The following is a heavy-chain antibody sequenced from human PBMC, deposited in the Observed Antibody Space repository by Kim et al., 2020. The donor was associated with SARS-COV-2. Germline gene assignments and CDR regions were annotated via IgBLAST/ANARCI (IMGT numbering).Heavy chain of an antibody. CDR1: GYTFTSYS. V-gene: IGHV1-18*01. J-gene: IGHJ4*02. D-gene: IGHD3-22*01. CDR2: ISAYNGNT. CDR3: ARDPPLRYYYDSSGYYDY. Sequence: ASVKVSCKASGYTFTSYSIGWVRQAPGQGLEWMGWISAYNGNTNYAQKLQGRVTMTTETSTSTAYMELRSLRSDDTAVYYCARDPPLRYYYDSSGYYDYWGQGTLVTVSS.